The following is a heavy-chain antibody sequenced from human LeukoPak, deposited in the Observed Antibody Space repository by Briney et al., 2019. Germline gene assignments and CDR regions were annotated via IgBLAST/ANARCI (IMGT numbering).Heavy chain of an antibody. CDR1: GFTFSSYG. CDR2: ISYDGSNK. J-gene: IGHJ4*02. Sequence: PGTSLRLSCAASGFTFSSYGMHWVRQAPGKGLEWVAVISYDGSNKYYADSVKGRFTISRDNSKNTLYLQMNSLRAEDTAVYYCAKPSQAYGIDYWGQGTLVTVSS. D-gene: IGHD1-26*01. V-gene: IGHV3-30*18. CDR3: AKPSQAYGIDY.